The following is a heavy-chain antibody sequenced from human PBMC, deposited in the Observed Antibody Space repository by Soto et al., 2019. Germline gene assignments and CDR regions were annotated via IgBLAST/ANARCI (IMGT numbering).Heavy chain of an antibody. CDR3: AREPKGYSSGWYYFDY. D-gene: IGHD6-19*01. CDR2: IYYSGST. Sequence: QVQLQESGPGLVKPSETLSLTCTVSGGSVSSGSYYWSWIRQPPGKGLEWIGYIYYSGSTNYNPSLTSRVTISVDTSKNQFSLKLSSVTAADTAVYYCAREPKGYSSGWYYFDYWGQGTLVTVSS. CDR1: GGSVSSGSYY. J-gene: IGHJ4*02. V-gene: IGHV4-61*01.